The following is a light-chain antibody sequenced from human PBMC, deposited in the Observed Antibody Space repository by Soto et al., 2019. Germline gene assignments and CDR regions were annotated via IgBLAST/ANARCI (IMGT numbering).Light chain of an antibody. J-gene: IGLJ3*02. Sequence: QSVLTQPASVSGSPGQSITISCTGTSSDIGGYNYVSWYQQHPGRAPKLMIYEVTNRPSGVSNRFSGSKSGNTASLPSSGLQAEDEADYYCSSYTPSSPLVFGGGTKVTVL. CDR2: EVT. V-gene: IGLV2-14*01. CDR1: SSDIGGYNY. CDR3: SSYTPSSPLV.